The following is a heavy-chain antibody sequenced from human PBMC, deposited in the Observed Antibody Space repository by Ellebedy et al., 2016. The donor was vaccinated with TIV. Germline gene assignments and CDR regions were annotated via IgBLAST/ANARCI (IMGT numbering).Heavy chain of an antibody. V-gene: IGHV1-24*01. D-gene: IGHD3-16*01. CDR3: ARAGWGNWYFDL. CDR1: GYTLTELS. Sequence: ASVKVSCXVSGYTLTELSMHWVRQAPGKGLEWMGGFDPEDGETIYAQKFQGRVTMTRDTSISTAYMELSRLRSDDTAVYYCARAGWGNWYFDLWGRGTLVTVSS. J-gene: IGHJ2*01. CDR2: FDPEDGET.